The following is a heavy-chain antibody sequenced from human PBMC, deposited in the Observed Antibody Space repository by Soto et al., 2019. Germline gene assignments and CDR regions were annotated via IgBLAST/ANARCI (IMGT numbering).Heavy chain of an antibody. J-gene: IGHJ4*02. V-gene: IGHV4-39*01. CDR1: GGSISSSSYY. CDR2: IYYSGST. CDR3: ARPTFYPAMVRD. Sequence: QLQLQESGPGLVKPSETLSLTCTVSGGSISSSSYYWGWFRQPPGKWLEWIGSIYYSGSTYYNPSLKSRVTVSVDTSKNQSSLKLSSVTAADTAVYYCARPTFYPAMVRDWGQGTLVTVSS. D-gene: IGHD5-18*01.